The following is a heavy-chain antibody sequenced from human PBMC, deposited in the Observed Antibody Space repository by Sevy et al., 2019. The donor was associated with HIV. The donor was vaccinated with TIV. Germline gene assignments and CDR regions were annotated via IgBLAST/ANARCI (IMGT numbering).Heavy chain of an antibody. Sequence: GGSLRLSCVASGFNFNIYSFSWVRQTPGKGLEWVSTLSFGCGKINYADSVQGRFTISRDDSKNTRYLEMNSLRVEDTAIYCCAREGCSKPHDYWGQGTLVTVSS. V-gene: IGHV3-23*01. D-gene: IGHD3-10*02. J-gene: IGHJ4*02. CDR2: LSFGCGKI. CDR3: AREGCSKPHDY. CDR1: GFNFNIYS.